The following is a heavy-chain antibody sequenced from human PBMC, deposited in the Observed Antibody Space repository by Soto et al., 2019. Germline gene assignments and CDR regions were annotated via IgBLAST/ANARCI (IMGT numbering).Heavy chain of an antibody. CDR3: ARRSSGWYFDY. CDR2: ISGGGGST. CDR1: GFTFSSYA. D-gene: IGHD6-19*01. J-gene: IGHJ4*02. Sequence: GVSLRLSCVASGFTFSSYAMSWVRQAPGKGLEWVSAISGGGGSTYYADSVKGRFTISRDNSKNTLYLQMNSLRAEDTAVYYCARRSSGWYFDYWGQGTLVTVSS. V-gene: IGHV3-23*01.